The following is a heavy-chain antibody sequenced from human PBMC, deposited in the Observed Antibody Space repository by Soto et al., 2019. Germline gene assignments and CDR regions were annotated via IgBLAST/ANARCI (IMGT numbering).Heavy chain of an antibody. J-gene: IGHJ3*02. CDR1: GFTFSTYG. Sequence: GGSLRLSCATSGFTFSTYGMHWVRQAPGKGLEWVTIISYDGSNKYYADSVRGRFTISRDNSKNTVYLQMDSLRSEDTAVYYCARDLRTGGPPQGDAFDIWGQGTMVTVSS. CDR3: ARDLRTGGPPQGDAFDI. D-gene: IGHD2-8*02. CDR2: ISYDGSNK. V-gene: IGHV3-30*03.